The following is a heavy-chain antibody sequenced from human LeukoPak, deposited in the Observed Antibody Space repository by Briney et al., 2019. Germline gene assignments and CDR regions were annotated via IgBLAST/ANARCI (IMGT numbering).Heavy chain of an antibody. V-gene: IGHV1-2*02. Sequence: GASVKVSCNASGYTFTAYYIHCVRQAPGQGLEWMGWINPNSGGTNYAQKFQGRVTMTRDTSISTAYMELSRLRSDDTAVYYCAGLTLHRSPKSKFFAYWLERSLVTVSS. CDR1: GYTFTAYY. CDR3: AGLTLHRSPKSKFFAY. CDR2: INPNSGGT. D-gene: IGHD4/OR15-4a*01. J-gene: IGHJ4*02.